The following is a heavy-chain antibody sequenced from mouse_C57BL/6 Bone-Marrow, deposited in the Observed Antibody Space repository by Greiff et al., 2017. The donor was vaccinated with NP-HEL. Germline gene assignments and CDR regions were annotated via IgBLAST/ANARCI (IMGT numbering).Heavy chain of an antibody. CDR3: TRDWDGDDY. V-gene: IGHV1-15*01. CDR2: IDPETGGT. D-gene: IGHD4-1*01. CDR1: GYTFTDYE. J-gene: IGHJ2*01. Sequence: VQLQQSGAELVRPGASVTLSCKASGYTFTDYEMHWVKQTPVHGLEWIGAIDPETGGTAYNQKFKGKAILTADKSSSTAYMELRSLTSEDSAVYYCTRDWDGDDYWGQGTTLTASS.